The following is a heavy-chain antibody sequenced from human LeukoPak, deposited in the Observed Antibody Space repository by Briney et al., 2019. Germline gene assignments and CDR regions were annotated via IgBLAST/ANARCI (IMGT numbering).Heavy chain of an antibody. Sequence: SETLSLTCTVSGGSISSSNYYWGWIRQPPGEGLQWIGNIYYTGSTYYNPSLKSRVTISVDTSKNQFSLKLSSVTAADTAVYHCARQGRSGYHSYWFDPWGQGTLVTVSS. D-gene: IGHD5-12*01. CDR1: GGSISSSNYY. J-gene: IGHJ5*02. CDR2: IYYTGST. CDR3: ARQGRSGYHSYWFDP. V-gene: IGHV4-39*01.